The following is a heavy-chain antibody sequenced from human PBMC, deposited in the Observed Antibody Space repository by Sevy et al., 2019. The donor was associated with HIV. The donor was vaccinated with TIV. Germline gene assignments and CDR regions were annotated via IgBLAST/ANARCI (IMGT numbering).Heavy chain of an antibody. CDR1: GFTFSNAW. CDR3: TTDGGGYNYGYSFDY. J-gene: IGHJ4*02. V-gene: IGHV3-15*07. CDR2: IKSKTDGGTT. Sequence: GGSLRLSCAASGFTFSNAWMNWVRQAPGKGLEWVGRIKSKTDGGTTDYAAPVKGRVTISRDDSKNRLYLQMNSLKTEDTAVYYCTTDGGGYNYGYSFDYWGQGTLVTVSS. D-gene: IGHD5-18*01.